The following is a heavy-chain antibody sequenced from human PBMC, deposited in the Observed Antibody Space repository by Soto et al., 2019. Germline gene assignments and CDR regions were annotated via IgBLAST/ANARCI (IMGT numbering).Heavy chain of an antibody. V-gene: IGHV3-7*01. D-gene: IGHD2-21*01. CDR1: GFTFGIHW. J-gene: IGHJ5*02. CDR3: ATSMRHTLDP. CDR2: INQDGSDK. Sequence: EVQVVESGGGLVQPGGSLRLSCAASGFTFGIHWMTWVRQVPGKGLEWVANINQDGSDKYYVDSVKGRFIISRANAKASLYLQMNSLRVEDTAVYYCATSMRHTLDPWGQGTLVTVS.